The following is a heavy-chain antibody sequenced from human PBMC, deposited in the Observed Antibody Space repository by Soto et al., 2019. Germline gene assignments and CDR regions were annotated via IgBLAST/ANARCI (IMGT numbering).Heavy chain of an antibody. V-gene: IGHV1-24*01. CDR3: ATFGCCSSTSCPRYFDY. J-gene: IGHJ4*02. D-gene: IGHD2-2*03. Sequence: ASVKVSCKVSGYTLTGLSMHWVRQAPGKGLEWLGGFDPEDGETIYAQKFQGRVTMTEDTSTDTAYMELSSLRSEDTAVYYCATFGCCSSTSCPRYFDYWGQGTLVTVSS. CDR1: GYTLTGLS. CDR2: FDPEDGET.